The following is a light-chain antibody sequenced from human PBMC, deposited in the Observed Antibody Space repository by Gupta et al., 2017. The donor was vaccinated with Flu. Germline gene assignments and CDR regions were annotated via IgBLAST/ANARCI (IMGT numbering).Light chain of an antibody. V-gene: IGKV1-9*01. CDR2: TAS. J-gene: IGKJ3*01. CDR1: QGISSY. CDR3: QQLNSYPPT. Sequence: PSFRSASVGERVTITCRASQGISSYLAWYQQKPGKAPKLLIYTASTLQSGVPSRFSGSGSGTEFTLTISSLQPEDFATYYLQQLNSYPPTFGPGTKVDIK.